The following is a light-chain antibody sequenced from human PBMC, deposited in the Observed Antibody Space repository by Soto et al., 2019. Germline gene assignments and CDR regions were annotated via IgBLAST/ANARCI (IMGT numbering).Light chain of an antibody. Sequence: ELVLTQSPATACVSPLARVSLSCKASQSVDINLAWYQQKPGQAPRLLIYGASTRATDMPGRFSGRGSGTEFTLTMSSLQSEDFAVYYCQQYRNWPRTFGQGNKVDIK. V-gene: IGKV3-15*01. J-gene: IGKJ1*01. CDR1: QSVDIN. CDR2: GAS. CDR3: QQYRNWPRT.